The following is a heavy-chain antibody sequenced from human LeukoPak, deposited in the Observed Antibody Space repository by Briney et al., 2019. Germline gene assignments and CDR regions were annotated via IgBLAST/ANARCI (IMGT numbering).Heavy chain of an antibody. CDR1: GFTFSSYA. CDR2: ISSNGGST. J-gene: IGHJ5*02. Sequence: PGGFLRLSCAASGFTFSSYAMHWVRQAPGKGLEYVSAISSNGGSTYYANSVKGRFTISRDNSKNTLYLQMGSLRAEDMAVYYCARGSSPFRYDSSALSNWFDPWGQGTLVTVSS. V-gene: IGHV3-64*01. CDR3: ARGSSPFRYDSSALSNWFDP. D-gene: IGHD3-22*01.